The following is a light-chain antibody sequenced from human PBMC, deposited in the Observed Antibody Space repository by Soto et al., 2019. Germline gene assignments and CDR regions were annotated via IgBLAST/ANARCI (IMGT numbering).Light chain of an antibody. CDR2: AAS. CDR3: QQTYNPPRT. Sequence: DIQMTQSPSSLSASVGDRVTITCRASETIASYLNWYQQRPGKAPKLLIYAASSLQSGFPSRFGGSGSGTDFTLTITSLQPEDFATYYCQQTYNPPRTFGQGTRL. V-gene: IGKV1-39*01. CDR1: ETIASY. J-gene: IGKJ1*01.